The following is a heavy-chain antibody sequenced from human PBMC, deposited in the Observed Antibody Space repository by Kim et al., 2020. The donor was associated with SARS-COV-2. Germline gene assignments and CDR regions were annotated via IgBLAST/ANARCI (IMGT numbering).Heavy chain of an antibody. CDR1: GFTFSAYD. V-gene: IGHV3-64D*09. D-gene: IGHD2-15*01. J-gene: IGHJ6*02. CDR3: VKGVVPRGMDV. Sequence: GGSLRLSCSASGFTFSAYDMHWVRQAPGKGLEYVLCISSKGAYTYYVDSVKGRFTISRDNSKNTLYLQMTSLRAEDTAVYYCVKGVVPRGMDVWGQGTTVTVSS. CDR2: ISSKGAYT.